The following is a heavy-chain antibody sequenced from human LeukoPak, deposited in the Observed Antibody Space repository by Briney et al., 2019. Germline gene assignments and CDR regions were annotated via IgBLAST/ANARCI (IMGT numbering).Heavy chain of an antibody. CDR1: GGSISTSNYY. Sequence: TSETLSLTCTVSGGSISTSNYYWGWIRQPPGKGLEWIGNIFYSGSTYYSPSLRSRVTISVDTSKNQFSLKLSSVTAADTAVYYCAKSVEGYCSGGSCYSYYYYMDVWGKGTTVTVSS. CDR2: IFYSGST. V-gene: IGHV4-39*07. D-gene: IGHD2-15*01. J-gene: IGHJ6*03. CDR3: AKSVEGYCSGGSCYSYYYYMDV.